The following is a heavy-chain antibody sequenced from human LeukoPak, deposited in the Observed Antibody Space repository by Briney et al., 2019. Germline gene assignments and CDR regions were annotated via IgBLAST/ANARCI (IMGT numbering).Heavy chain of an antibody. CDR1: GFTVSSDY. J-gene: IGHJ6*02. CDR2: IYSDGST. Sequence: GGSLRLSCAASGFTVSSDYMNWVRQPPGKGLEWVSVIYSDGSTYYAGSVKGRFTISRDNSKNTLYLQMNSLRAEDTAVYYCARGDYGDYVRPGPYYGLDVWGQGTTVTVSS. D-gene: IGHD4-17*01. V-gene: IGHV3-53*01. CDR3: ARGDYGDYVRPGPYYGLDV.